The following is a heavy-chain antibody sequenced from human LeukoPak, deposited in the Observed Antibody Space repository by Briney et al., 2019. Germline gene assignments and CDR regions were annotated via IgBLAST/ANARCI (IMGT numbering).Heavy chain of an antibody. Sequence: GGSLRLSCAASGFTFSSYSMNWVRQAPGKGLEWVSSISSTSSYIYYADSVKGRFTISTDNAKNSLYLQMSSLRAEDTAAYYCARGSGGQQLIRGYYYMDVWGKGTTVTVSS. CDR3: ARGSGGQQLIRGYYYMDV. CDR2: ISSTSSYI. D-gene: IGHD6-6*01. J-gene: IGHJ6*03. CDR1: GFTFSSYS. V-gene: IGHV3-21*01.